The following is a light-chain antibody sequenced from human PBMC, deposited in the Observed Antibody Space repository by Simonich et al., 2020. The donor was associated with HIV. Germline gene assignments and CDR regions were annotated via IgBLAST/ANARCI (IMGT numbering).Light chain of an antibody. CDR2: DVS. CDR3: CSYAGSYIWV. Sequence: QSALTQSASVSGSPGQSITISCAGTSSDVGGYNSVSWYQQHPGKAPKLLIYDVSYRPSVVSNRFSGSKSGNTASLTISGLQAEDECDYYCCSYAGSYIWVFGGGTKLTVL. V-gene: IGLV2-14*03. CDR1: SSDVGGYNS. J-gene: IGLJ3*02.